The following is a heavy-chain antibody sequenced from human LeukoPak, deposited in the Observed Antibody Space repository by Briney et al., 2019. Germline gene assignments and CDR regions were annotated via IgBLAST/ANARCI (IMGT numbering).Heavy chain of an antibody. V-gene: IGHV4-59*01. D-gene: IGHD1-14*01. CDR2: IYYSGST. CDR1: GGSISSYY. Sequence: LETLSLTCTVSGGSISSYYWSWIRQPPGKGLEWIGYIYYSGSTNYNPSLKSRVTISVDTSKNQFYLKLSSVTAADTAVYYCARTGDYYYYYYMDVWGKGTTVTVSS. J-gene: IGHJ6*03. CDR3: ARTGDYYYYYYMDV.